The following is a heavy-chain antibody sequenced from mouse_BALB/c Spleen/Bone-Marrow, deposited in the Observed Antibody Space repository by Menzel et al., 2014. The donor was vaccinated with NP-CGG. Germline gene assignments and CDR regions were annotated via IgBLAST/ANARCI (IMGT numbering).Heavy chain of an antibody. CDR3: ARWITTVVAPYVMDY. CDR2: IYPGDGDT. D-gene: IGHD1-1*01. CDR1: GYAFSSYW. Sequence: LVESGAELVRPGSSVKISCKASGYAFSSYWMNWVKQRPGQGLEWIGQIYPGDGDTNYNGKFKGKATLTADKSSSTAYMQLSSLTSEGSAVYFCARWITTVVAPYVMDYWGQGTSVTVSS. J-gene: IGHJ4*01. V-gene: IGHV1-80*01.